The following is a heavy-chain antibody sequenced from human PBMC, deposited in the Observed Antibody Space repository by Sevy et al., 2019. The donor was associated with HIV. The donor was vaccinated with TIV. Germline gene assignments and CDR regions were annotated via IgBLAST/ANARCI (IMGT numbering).Heavy chain of an antibody. CDR1: GFTFSSYW. D-gene: IGHD2-21*01. CDR2: INSDGTTP. Sequence: GGSLRLSCAASGFTFSSYWMHWVRQAPGKGLVWVSRINSDGTTPIYADSVQGRFTISRDNAKNTLYLQMNSLRAEDTAVYHCASLEGLHNWFDPWGQGTLVTVSS. J-gene: IGHJ5*02. V-gene: IGHV3-74*01. CDR3: ASLEGLHNWFDP.